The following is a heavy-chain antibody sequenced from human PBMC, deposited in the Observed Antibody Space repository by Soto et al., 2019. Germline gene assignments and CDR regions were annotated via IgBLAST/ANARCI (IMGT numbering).Heavy chain of an antibody. CDR1: GFTFSSYW. CDR3: AREALGLEPLFGMDV. V-gene: IGHV3-7*05. CDR2: IKQDGSEK. Sequence: GGSLRLSCAASGFTFSSYWMSWVRQAPGKGLEWVANIKQDGSEKYYVDSVKGRFTISRDNAKNSLYLQMNSLRAEDTAVYYCAREALGLEPLFGMDVWGQGTTVTVSS. J-gene: IGHJ6*02. D-gene: IGHD1-1*01.